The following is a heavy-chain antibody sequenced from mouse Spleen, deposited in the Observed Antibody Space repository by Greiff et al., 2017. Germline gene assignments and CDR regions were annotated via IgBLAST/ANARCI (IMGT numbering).Heavy chain of an antibody. J-gene: IGHJ4*01. CDR3: TTSIGAFYAMDY. V-gene: IGHV14-4*01. CDR2: IDPENGDT. CDR1: GFNIKDDY. D-gene: IGHD6-1*01. Sequence: VQLKQSGAELVRPGASVKLSCTASGFNIKDDYMHWVKQRPEQGLEWIGWIDPENGDTEYASKFQGKATITADTSSNTAYLQLSSLTSEDTAVYYCTTSIGAFYAMDYWGQGTSVTVSS.